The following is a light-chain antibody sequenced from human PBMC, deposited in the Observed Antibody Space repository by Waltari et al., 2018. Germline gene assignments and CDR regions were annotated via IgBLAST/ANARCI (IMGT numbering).Light chain of an antibody. J-gene: IGKJ2*01. V-gene: IGKV3-15*01. Sequence: EIVMTQSPATLSVSPGERATLSCRASQSVSSNLAWYQQKPGQAPRLLIYGASTRATGIPGRVSGSGSATDFTLTISSLQAEDVAVYYCQQYYMTPYTFGQGTKLEIK. CDR3: QQYYMTPYT. CDR2: GAS. CDR1: QSVSSN.